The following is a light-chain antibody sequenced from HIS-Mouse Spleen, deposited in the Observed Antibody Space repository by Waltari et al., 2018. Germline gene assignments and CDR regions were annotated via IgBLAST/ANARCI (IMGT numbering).Light chain of an antibody. CDR2: DVS. Sequence: QSALTPPPPVSGSPGQSVTLSSPGTSSDFGGYNLVSWYQQHPSKAPKRMIYDVSKRPSGVPDRFSGSKSGNTASLTISGLQAEDEADYYCCSYAGSNVVFGGGTKLTVL. CDR3: CSYAGSNVV. V-gene: IGLV2-11*01. J-gene: IGLJ2*01. CDR1: SSDFGGYNL.